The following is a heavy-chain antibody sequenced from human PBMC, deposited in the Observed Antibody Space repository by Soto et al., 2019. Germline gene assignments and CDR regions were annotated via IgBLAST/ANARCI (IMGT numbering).Heavy chain of an antibody. V-gene: IGHV1-3*01. D-gene: IGHD3-10*01. CDR2: INAGNGNT. J-gene: IGHJ6*02. CDR1: GYPFTSYA. CDR3: ARARGVITYYYYYGMDV. Sequence: VKVSCTASGYPFTSYAMHWVRQAPGQRLEWMGWINAGNGNTKYSQKFQGRVTITRDTSASTAYMELSSLRSEDTAVYYCARARGVITYYYYYGMDVWGQGTTVTVYS.